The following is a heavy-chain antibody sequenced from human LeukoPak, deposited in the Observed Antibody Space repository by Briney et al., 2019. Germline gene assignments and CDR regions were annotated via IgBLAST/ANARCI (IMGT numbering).Heavy chain of an antibody. Sequence: VSVKVSFKASGYTFTGYYMHWVRQAPGQGLEWMGRINPNSGGTNYAQKFQGRVTMTRSASINTAYKELTNLRSEDTAVYYCARAPRSWGFDYWGQGTLVTVSS. CDR3: ARAPRSWGFDY. D-gene: IGHD7-27*01. CDR1: GYTFTGYY. J-gene: IGHJ4*02. CDR2: INPNSGGT. V-gene: IGHV1-2*06.